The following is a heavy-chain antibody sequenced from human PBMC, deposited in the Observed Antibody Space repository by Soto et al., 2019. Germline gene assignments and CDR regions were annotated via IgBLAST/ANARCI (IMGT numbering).Heavy chain of an antibody. CDR3: AREPLWSGPLPLDAFDL. Sequence: PVGSLRLSCAASGFVVTNYYMSWVRQAPGKGLEWVAAFFIGGDTHYAESVKGRFTISRDNSKNTLYLQMNSTGAEDTAVYYCAREPLWSGPLPLDAFDLWGQGTMVTVSS. J-gene: IGHJ3*01. CDR2: FFIGGDT. V-gene: IGHV3-53*01. D-gene: IGHD3-3*01. CDR1: GFVVTNYY.